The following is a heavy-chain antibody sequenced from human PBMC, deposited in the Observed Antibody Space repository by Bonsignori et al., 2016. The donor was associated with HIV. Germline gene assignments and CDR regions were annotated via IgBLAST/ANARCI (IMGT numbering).Heavy chain of an antibody. CDR2: ISNSGST. Sequence: SETLSLTCTVSGGSISNFYWSWIRQSPEKGLEWIGFISNSGSTNYNPSLMSRVTMSVDASKNQFSLNLRSATAADTAVYYCARSYYYESSFDYWGQGTLVTVSS. D-gene: IGHD3-22*01. CDR3: ARSYYYESSFDY. J-gene: IGHJ4*02. CDR1: GGSISNFY. V-gene: IGHV4-59*01.